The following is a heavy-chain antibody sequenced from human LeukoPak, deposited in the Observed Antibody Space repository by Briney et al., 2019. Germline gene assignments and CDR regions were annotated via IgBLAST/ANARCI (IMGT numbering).Heavy chain of an antibody. Sequence: PSEALSFTCTVSVDSLNKKKYYWGWLRQPPGKGLEWIGCIYFSGCTFYNPPLRRRFTISVDTPENQLALTQAALSAASRAVCYYARHETYYGFWSGYDYWGQGALVTVSS. CDR3: ARHETYYGFWSGYDY. V-gene: IGHV4-39*06. CDR2: IYFSGCT. CDR1: VDSLNKKKYY. J-gene: IGHJ4*02. D-gene: IGHD3-3*01.